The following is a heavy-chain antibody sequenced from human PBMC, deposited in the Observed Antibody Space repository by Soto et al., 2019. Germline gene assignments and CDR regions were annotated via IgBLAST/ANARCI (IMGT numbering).Heavy chain of an antibody. J-gene: IGHJ5*02. Sequence: GGSLRLSCAASGFTFGVYGMHWVRQAPGKGLEWVAGITDDGANKDYVDSVRGRFTISRDNANNTLYLQMNTLRAEDTAVYFCAPGSPWNYVLSWFDPWGQGTLVTV. D-gene: IGHD1-7*01. CDR2: ITDDGANK. CDR1: GFTFGVYG. V-gene: IGHV3-30*03. CDR3: APGSPWNYVLSWFDP.